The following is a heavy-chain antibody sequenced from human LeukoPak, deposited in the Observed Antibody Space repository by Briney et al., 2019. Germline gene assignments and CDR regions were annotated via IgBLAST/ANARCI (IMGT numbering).Heavy chain of an antibody. CDR1: GGSMSSSTYY. CDR2: ISYSGST. CDR3: GRSFDAKSVGY. V-gene: IGHV4-39*01. Sequence: PSETLSLTCTASGGSMSSSTYYWGWIRQPPGKGLEWIGSISYSGSTYYNPSLKSRVTLSVDTSKNQFSLKVNSVTAADTAVYYCGRSFDAKSVGYWGQGTLVAVSS. J-gene: IGHJ4*02. D-gene: IGHD2-8*01.